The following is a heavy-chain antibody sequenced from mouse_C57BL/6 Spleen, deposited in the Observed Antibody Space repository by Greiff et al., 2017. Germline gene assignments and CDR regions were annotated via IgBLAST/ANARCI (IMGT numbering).Heavy chain of an antibody. CDR1: GYSFTDYN. Sequence: EVKLVESGPELVKPGASVKISCKASGYSFTDYNMNWVKQSNGKSLEWIGVINPNYGTTSYNQKFKGKATLTVDQSSSTAYMQLNSLTSEDSAVYYCARAHYYGSRDYAMDYWGQGTSVTVSS. J-gene: IGHJ4*01. CDR3: ARAHYYGSRDYAMDY. D-gene: IGHD1-1*01. CDR2: INPNYGTT. V-gene: IGHV1-39*01.